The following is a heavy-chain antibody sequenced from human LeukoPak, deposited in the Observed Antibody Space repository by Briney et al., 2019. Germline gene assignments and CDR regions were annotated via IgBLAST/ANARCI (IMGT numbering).Heavy chain of an antibody. J-gene: IGHJ4*02. CDR2: IYPGDSDT. Sequence: GESLKISCKGSGYSFSSYWIGWVRQMPGKGLEWMGIIYPGDSDTRYSPSFQGQVTISADESINTAYLQWSSLKASDTAMYYCARELYCSGGSCYHFDYWGQGTQVTVSS. D-gene: IGHD2-15*01. CDR1: GYSFSSYW. V-gene: IGHV5-51*01. CDR3: ARELYCSGGSCYHFDY.